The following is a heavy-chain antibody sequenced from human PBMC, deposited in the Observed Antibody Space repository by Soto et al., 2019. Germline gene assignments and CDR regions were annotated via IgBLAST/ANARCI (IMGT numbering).Heavy chain of an antibody. D-gene: IGHD6-13*01. J-gene: IGHJ4*02. CDR2: IIPILGIA. Sequence: QVQLVQSGAEVKKPGSSVKVSCKASGGTFSSYTISWVRQDPGQGLEWMGRIIPILGIANYAQKFQGRVTNTADKSTRTAYMELSSLRSEDTAVYYCAIDMSPRYSSSWGYWGQGTLVTVSS. CDR3: AIDMSPRYSSSWGY. V-gene: IGHV1-69*08. CDR1: GGTFSSYT.